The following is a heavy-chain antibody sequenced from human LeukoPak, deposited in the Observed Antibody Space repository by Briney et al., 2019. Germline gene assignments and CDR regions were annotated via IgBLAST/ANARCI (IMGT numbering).Heavy chain of an antibody. CDR3: ARRTYYYGSGGYYFDY. CDR1: GGSISSGDYY. Sequence: SETLSLTCTVSGGSISSGDYYWSWIRQPPGKGLEWIGYIYYSGSTYYNPSLKSRVTISVDTSKNQFSLKLSSVTAADTAVCYCARRTYYYGSGGYYFDYWGQGTLVTLSS. D-gene: IGHD3-10*01. V-gene: IGHV4-30-4*01. J-gene: IGHJ4*02. CDR2: IYYSGST.